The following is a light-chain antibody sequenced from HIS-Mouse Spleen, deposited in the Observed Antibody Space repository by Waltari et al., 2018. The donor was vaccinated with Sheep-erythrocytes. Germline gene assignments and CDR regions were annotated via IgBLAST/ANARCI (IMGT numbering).Light chain of an antibody. CDR2: DDS. J-gene: IGLJ2*01. CDR3: QVWDSSSDHVV. Sequence: SYVLTQPPSVSVAPGQTARITCGGNNIGSKSGHWYQQKPGQAPVLVVYDDSDRPSGIPEGFSGSNSGNTATLTISRVEAGDEADYYCQVWDSSSDHVVFGGGTKLTVL. CDR1: NIGSKS. V-gene: IGLV3-21*02.